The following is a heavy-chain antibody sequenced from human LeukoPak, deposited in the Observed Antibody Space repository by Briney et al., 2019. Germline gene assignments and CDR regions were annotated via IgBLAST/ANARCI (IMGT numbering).Heavy chain of an antibody. D-gene: IGHD6-19*01. CDR2: IYFGGST. J-gene: IGHJ4*02. CDR3: ARVTVRTMYSSGWYYFDY. V-gene: IGHV4-39*07. CDR1: GGSISSDY. Sequence: SGTLSLTCTISGGSISSDYWGWIRQPPGKGLEWIGNIYFGGSTYYNPSLKSRVTISIDTSKKHFSLKLSSVTAADTAVYYCARVTVRTMYSSGWYYFDYWGQGTLVTVSS.